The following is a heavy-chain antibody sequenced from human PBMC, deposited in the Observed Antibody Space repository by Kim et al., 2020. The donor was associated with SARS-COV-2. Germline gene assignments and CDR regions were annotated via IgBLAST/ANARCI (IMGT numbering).Heavy chain of an antibody. Sequence: GGSLRLSCAASGFTFSSYAMSWVRQAPGKGLEWVSAISGSGGSTYYADSVKGRFTISRDNSKNTLYLQMNSLRAEETAVYYCAKDLRSRHFAPFDAFDIWGQGTMGTVSS. CDR2: ISGSGGST. CDR1: GFTFSSYA. J-gene: IGHJ3*02. CDR3: AKDLRSRHFAPFDAFDI. V-gene: IGHV3-23*01.